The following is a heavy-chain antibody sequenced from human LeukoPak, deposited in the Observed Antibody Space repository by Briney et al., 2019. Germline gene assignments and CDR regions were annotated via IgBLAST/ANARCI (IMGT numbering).Heavy chain of an antibody. D-gene: IGHD3-16*01. V-gene: IGHV3-30-3*01. Sequence: PGGSLRLSCAASGFTFSSYAMHWVRQAPGKGLEWVAVISYDGSNKYYADSVKGRFTISRDNSKNTLYLQMNSLRAEDTAVYYCAKEKGRLNPYYFDYWGQGTLVTVSS. CDR2: ISYDGSNK. CDR1: GFTFSSYA. CDR3: AKEKGRLNPYYFDY. J-gene: IGHJ4*02.